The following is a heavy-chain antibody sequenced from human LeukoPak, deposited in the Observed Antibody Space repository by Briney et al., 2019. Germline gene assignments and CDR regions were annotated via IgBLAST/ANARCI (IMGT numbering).Heavy chain of an antibody. Sequence: GGSLRLSCAASGFTFSSYWMSWVRHPPGKGLEWVANIKQDGSEKHYADSVKGRFTISRDNAKNSLYLQMNSLRAEDTAVYYCARDQGSWNYGDYWGQGTLVTVSS. CDR1: GFTFSSYW. J-gene: IGHJ4*02. CDR2: IKQDGSEK. V-gene: IGHV3-7*01. CDR3: ARDQGSWNYGDY. D-gene: IGHD1-7*01.